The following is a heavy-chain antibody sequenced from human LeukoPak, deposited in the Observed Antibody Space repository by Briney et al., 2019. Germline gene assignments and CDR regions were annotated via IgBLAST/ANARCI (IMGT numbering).Heavy chain of an antibody. V-gene: IGHV1-69*04. J-gene: IGHJ4*02. CDR3: ARFLASGSTGYFDY. Sequence: SVKVSCKASGGTFSSYAISWVRQAPGQGLEWMGRIIPILGIANYAQKFQGRVTITADKSTSTAYMELSSLRSEDTAVYYCARFLASGSTGYFDYWGQGTLVTVSS. CDR1: GGTFSSYA. CDR2: IIPILGIA. D-gene: IGHD1-26*01.